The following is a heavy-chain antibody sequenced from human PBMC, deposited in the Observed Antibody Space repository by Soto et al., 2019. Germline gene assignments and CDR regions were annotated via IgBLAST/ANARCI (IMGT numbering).Heavy chain of an antibody. CDR2: IDPSDSYT. J-gene: IGHJ6*02. V-gene: IGHV5-10-1*01. CDR1: GYSFTSYW. D-gene: IGHD4-17*01. Sequence: EVQLVQSGAEVKKPGESLRISYKGSGYSFTSYWVTWVRQMPGKGLEWMGRIDPSDSYTNYNPPFQGHVTISVDKSISTAYLQWSSLKATDTAMYYCARLYGGNSGMDVWGQGTTVTVSS. CDR3: ARLYGGNSGMDV.